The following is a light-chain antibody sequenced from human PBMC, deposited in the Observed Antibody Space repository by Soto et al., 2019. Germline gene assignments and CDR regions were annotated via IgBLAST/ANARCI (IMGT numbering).Light chain of an antibody. CDR1: QSVSTY. CDR2: DAS. V-gene: IGKV3-11*01. Sequence: EIVMTQAPATLSLSPWEGATLSCRASQSVSTYLAWYQQKPGQAPRLLIYDASNRATGIPARFSGSGSGTDFTLTISSLEPEDFAFYYCQHRSNWPLTFGGGTKVDIK. J-gene: IGKJ4*01. CDR3: QHRSNWPLT.